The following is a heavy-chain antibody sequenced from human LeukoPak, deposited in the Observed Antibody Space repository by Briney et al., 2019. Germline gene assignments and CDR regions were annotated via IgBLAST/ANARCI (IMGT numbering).Heavy chain of an antibody. D-gene: IGHD2-2*01. V-gene: IGHV4-59*12. CDR2: IYYTGST. J-gene: IGHJ3*02. CDR1: GDSINNYY. CDR3: ARLPYCSSTSCPDAFDI. Sequence: PSETLSLTCTVSGDSINNYYWTWIRQPPGKGLEWIGYIYYTGSTNYSPSLKSRVTMSVDTSKDQFSLKLSSVTAADTAVYYCARLPYCSSTSCPDAFDIWGQGTMVTVSS.